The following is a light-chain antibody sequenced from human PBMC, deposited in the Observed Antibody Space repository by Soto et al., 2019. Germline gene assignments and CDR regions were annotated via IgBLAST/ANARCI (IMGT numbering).Light chain of an antibody. CDR1: QSALSSFNNRNN. CDR2: WAS. CDR3: QQDHASTIT. J-gene: IGKJ5*01. V-gene: IGKV4-1*01. Sequence: AVNCRCTQSALSSFNNRNNLTWFQHKPGQPPVLLVYWASTRESGVPDRFSGSGSDTDFTLTIAKLQAEEVAVYYCQQDHASTITFGQGTRLDIK.